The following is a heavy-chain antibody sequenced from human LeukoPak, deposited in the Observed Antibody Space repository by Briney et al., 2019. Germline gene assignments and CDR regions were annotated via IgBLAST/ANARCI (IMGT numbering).Heavy chain of an antibody. V-gene: IGHV3-30*18. CDR2: ISYDGSNK. CDR1: GFTFSSYG. CDR3: AKVLSKIYIYGPFDY. Sequence: PGGSLRLSCAASGFTFSSYGMHWVRQAPGKGLEWVAVISYDGSNKYYADSVKGRFTISRDNSKNTLYLQMNSLRAEDTAVYYCAKVLSKIYIYGPFDYWGQGSLVTVSS. J-gene: IGHJ4*02. D-gene: IGHD5-18*01.